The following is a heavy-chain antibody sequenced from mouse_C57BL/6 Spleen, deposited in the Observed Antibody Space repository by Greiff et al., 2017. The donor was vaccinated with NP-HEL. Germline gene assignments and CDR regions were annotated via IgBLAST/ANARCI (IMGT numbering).Heavy chain of an antibody. CDR2: ISNLAYSI. D-gene: IGHD2-3*01. V-gene: IGHV5-15*01. CDR1: GFTFSDYG. CDR3: ARQDGYYWYFDV. Sequence: VQGVESGGGLVQPGGSLKLSCAASGFTFSDYGMAWVRQAPRKGPEWVAFISNLAYSIYYADTVTGRFTISRENAKNTLYLEMSSLRSEDTAMYYCARQDGYYWYFDVWGTGTTVTVSS. J-gene: IGHJ1*03.